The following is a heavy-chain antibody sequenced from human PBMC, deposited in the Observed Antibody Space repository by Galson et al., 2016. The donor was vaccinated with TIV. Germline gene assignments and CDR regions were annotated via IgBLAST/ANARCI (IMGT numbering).Heavy chain of an antibody. CDR2: TYYRSEWYN. CDR3: TRGIQEWLPPQYYYHLDV. J-gene: IGHJ6*03. Sequence: CAISGDSVSSISAAWNWIRQSPSRGLEWLGRTYYRSEWYNDYAVSVKSRMTINPDTSKNQFSLQLRSVTPEDTGVYYCTRGIQEWLPPQYYYHLDVWGKGTTVIVSS. CDR1: GDSVSSISAA. V-gene: IGHV6-1*01. D-gene: IGHD3-3*01.